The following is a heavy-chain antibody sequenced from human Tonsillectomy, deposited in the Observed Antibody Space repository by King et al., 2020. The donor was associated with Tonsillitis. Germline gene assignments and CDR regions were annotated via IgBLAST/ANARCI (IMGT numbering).Heavy chain of an antibody. J-gene: IGHJ4*02. Sequence: VQLVESGGDLVQPGGSLRLSCAASGFTFSSYWMSWVRQAPGKGLEGVANIKQDGSEKYYVDSVKGRFTISRDNAKNSLYLQMNSLRAEDTAVYYCARGEYCKRNRCYGGELLDYWGQGTLVTVSS. CDR1: GFTFSSYW. CDR2: IKQDGSEK. V-gene: IGHV3-7*01. CDR3: ARGEYCKRNRCYGGELLDY. D-gene: IGHD2-2*01.